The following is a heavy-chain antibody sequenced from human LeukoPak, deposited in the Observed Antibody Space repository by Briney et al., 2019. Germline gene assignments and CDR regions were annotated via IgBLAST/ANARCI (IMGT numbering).Heavy chain of an antibody. V-gene: IGHV3-48*02. J-gene: IGHJ4*02. CDR2: ISITSKTI. CDR1: GFTFSSND. Sequence: GGSLRLSCAGSGFTFSSNDMSWVRQPPGKGLEWVSYISITSKTIKYADSVKGRFTISRDNAKNSLYLQMDSLRDEDTAVYYCARLVGSRSCSGGTCYSDYWGQGTLVTVSS. CDR3: ARLVGSRSCSGGTCYSDY. D-gene: IGHD2-15*01.